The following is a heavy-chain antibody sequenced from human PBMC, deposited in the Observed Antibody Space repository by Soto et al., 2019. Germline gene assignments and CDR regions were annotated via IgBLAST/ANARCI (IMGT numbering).Heavy chain of an antibody. Sequence: ASVKVSCKASGYSFTDYHIHWVRQAPGQGLEWMGWINPNSGGTNYAQKFQGRVTMTRDTSISTAYMELSRLRSDDTAVYYCARSLDGFDYWGQGTLVTVSS. D-gene: IGHD2-2*03. J-gene: IGHJ4*02. V-gene: IGHV1-2*02. CDR3: ARSLDGFDY. CDR1: GYSFTDYH. CDR2: INPNSGGT.